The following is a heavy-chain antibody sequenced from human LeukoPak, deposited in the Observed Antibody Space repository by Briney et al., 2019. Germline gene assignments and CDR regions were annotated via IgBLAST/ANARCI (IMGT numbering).Heavy chain of an antibody. Sequence: ASVKVFCKASGYTFTSYDINWVRQATGQGLEWMGWMNPNSGNTGYAQKFQGRVTMTRNTSISTAYMELSSLRSEDTAVYYCARARLVRGVIISYGLDYWGQGTLVTVSS. CDR1: GYTFTSYD. V-gene: IGHV1-8*01. D-gene: IGHD3-10*01. CDR3: ARARLVRGVIISYGLDY. J-gene: IGHJ4*02. CDR2: MNPNSGNT.